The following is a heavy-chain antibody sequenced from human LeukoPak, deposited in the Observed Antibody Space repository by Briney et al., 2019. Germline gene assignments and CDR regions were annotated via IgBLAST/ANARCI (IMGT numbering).Heavy chain of an antibody. CDR1: GGSISSGSYY. CDR2: IYTSGST. CDR3: ARDQQFYCSSTSCYPWFDP. D-gene: IGHD2-2*01. J-gene: IGHJ5*02. V-gene: IGHV4-61*02. Sequence: SQTLSLTCTVSGGSISSGSYYWSWIRQPAGEGLEWIGRIYTSGSTNYNPSLKSRVTISVDTSKNQLSLKLSSVTAADTAVYYCARDQQFYCSSTSCYPWFDPWGQGTLVTVSS.